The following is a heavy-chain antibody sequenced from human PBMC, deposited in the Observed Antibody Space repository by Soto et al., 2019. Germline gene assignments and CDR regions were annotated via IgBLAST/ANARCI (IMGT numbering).Heavy chain of an antibody. D-gene: IGHD2-2*01. CDR1: GFTVSSNY. CDR2: IYSGGST. J-gene: IGHJ6*04. Sequence: GGSLRLSCAASGFTVSSNYMSWVRQAPGKGLEWVSVIYSGGSTYYADSVKGRFTISRDNSKNTLYLQMNSLRAEDTAVYYCARDGDYCSSTSCYYGLDVWGKGTTVTVSS. V-gene: IGHV3-66*01. CDR3: ARDGDYCSSTSCYYGLDV.